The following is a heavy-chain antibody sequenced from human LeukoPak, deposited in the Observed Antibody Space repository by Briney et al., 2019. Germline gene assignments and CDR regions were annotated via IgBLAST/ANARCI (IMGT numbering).Heavy chain of an antibody. D-gene: IGHD3-10*01. J-gene: IGHJ6*03. CDR1: GGSISFYY. Sequence: SETLSLTCSVSGGSISFYYWSWIRQPAGKGLEWIGRIYTSGTTNYNPSLKSRVTISVDTSKNQFSLKLSSVTAADTAVYYCARRLGSGYYYMDVWGKGTTVTISS. CDR3: ARRLGSGYYYMDV. V-gene: IGHV4-4*07. CDR2: IYTSGTT.